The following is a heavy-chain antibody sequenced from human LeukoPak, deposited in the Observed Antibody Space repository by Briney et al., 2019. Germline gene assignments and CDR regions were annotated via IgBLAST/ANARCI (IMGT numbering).Heavy chain of an antibody. J-gene: IGHJ2*01. Sequence: SETLSLTCTVSGGSISNYYWSWIRQPPGKGLEWIGYIYYSGSTNYNPSLKSRVTISVDTSKNQFSLKLSSVTAADTAVYYCARVKSRYCSGGSCYRHQSNANLDLWGRGTLVTVSS. CDR3: ARVKSRYCSGGSCYRHQSNANLDL. V-gene: IGHV4-59*01. CDR1: GGSISNYY. CDR2: IYYSGST. D-gene: IGHD2-15*01.